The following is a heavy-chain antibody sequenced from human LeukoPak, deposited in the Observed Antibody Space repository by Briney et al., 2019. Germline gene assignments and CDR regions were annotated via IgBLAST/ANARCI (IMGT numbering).Heavy chain of an antibody. CDR1: GFTFSSYA. J-gene: IGHJ4*02. V-gene: IGHV3-23*01. CDR3: AKGSSSSRPYYFDY. D-gene: IGHD6-6*01. Sequence: PGGSLRLSCAASGFTFSSYAMSWVRQAPGKGLEWVSAIAGSGGSTYYADSVKGRFTISRDNSKDTLYLQMNSLRAEDTAVYYCAKGSSSSRPYYFDYWGQGTLVTVSS. CDR2: IAGSGGST.